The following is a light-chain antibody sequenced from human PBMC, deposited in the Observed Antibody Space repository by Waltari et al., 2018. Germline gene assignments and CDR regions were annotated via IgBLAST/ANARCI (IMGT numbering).Light chain of an antibody. J-gene: IGKJ4*01. Sequence: EIVLTQSPATLSLSPGERVTLSCRASQTVSSYVAWYQQIPGQAPRRLIDDASIRVPGTTARFSGSGSGTDFTLTIISLEPEDFAVYYCQHRSNWPPGLPFGGGTKVEIK. CDR1: QTVSSY. CDR3: QHRSNWPPGLP. V-gene: IGKV3-11*01. CDR2: DAS.